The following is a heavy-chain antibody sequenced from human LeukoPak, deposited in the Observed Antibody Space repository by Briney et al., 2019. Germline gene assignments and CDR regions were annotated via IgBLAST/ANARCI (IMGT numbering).Heavy chain of an antibody. Sequence: SETLSLTCTVSGYSINSAYYWGWIRQPPGKGLEWIGSMYHSGSTYYNPSLQSRVTISVDTSKNQFSLKLSSVTAADTAVYYCARVIAVAGTPWYYYYYYYMDVWGKGTTVTVSS. V-gene: IGHV4-38-2*02. CDR1: GYSINSAYY. J-gene: IGHJ6*03. D-gene: IGHD6-19*01. CDR3: ARVIAVAGTPWYYYYYYYMDV. CDR2: MYHSGST.